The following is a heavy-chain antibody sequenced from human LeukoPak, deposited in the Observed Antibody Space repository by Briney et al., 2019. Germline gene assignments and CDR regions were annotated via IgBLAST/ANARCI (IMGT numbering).Heavy chain of an antibody. CDR1: GFTSSSYA. V-gene: IGHV3-23*01. J-gene: IGHJ4*02. CDR3: ANRAPYYYASGSHVDY. D-gene: IGHD3-10*01. CDR2: ISGGGGTT. Sequence: PGGSLRLSCAASGFTSSSYAMSWVRQAPGKGLEWVSVISGGGGTTSYADSVKGRFTISRDNSKSTLYLRMNSLRAEDTAVYYCANRAPYYYASGSHVDYWGQGTLVTVSS.